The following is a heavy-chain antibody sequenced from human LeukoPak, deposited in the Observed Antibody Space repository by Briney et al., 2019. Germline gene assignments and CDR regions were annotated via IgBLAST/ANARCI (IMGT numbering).Heavy chain of an antibody. V-gene: IGHV3-23*01. CDR1: GFTFSNSA. CDR2: LSGSGITT. D-gene: IGHD6-19*01. J-gene: IGHJ4*03. CDR3: AKGIYSSGWSYFDY. Sequence: GGSLRLSCAASGFTFSNSAMSWVRQASGKGLEWVSTLSGSGITTYYADSVKGRFTISRDNSKNTLYLQMNTLRAEDSALYYCAKGIYSSGWSYFDYWGQGTMVTVSS.